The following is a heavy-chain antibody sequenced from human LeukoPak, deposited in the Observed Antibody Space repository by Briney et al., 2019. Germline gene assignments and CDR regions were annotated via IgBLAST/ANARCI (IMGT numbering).Heavy chain of an antibody. J-gene: IGHJ6*03. D-gene: IGHD6-6*01. V-gene: IGHV1-46*01. CDR1: GYTFTGYY. Sequence: ASVKVSCKASGYTFTGYYMHWVRQAPGQGLEWMGWINPSGGSTSYAQKFQGRVTMTRDMSTSTVYMELSSLRSEDTAVYYCARDGVAARGRVMDVWGKGTTVTVSS. CDR3: ARDGVAARGRVMDV. CDR2: INPSGGST.